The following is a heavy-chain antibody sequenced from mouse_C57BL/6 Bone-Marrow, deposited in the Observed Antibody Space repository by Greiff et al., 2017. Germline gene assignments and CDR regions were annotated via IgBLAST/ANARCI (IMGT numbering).Heavy chain of an antibody. V-gene: IGHV5-4*01. CDR3: ARDLPPVDY. J-gene: IGHJ2*01. D-gene: IGHD2-1*01. Sequence: EVHLVESGGGLVKPGGSLKLSCAASGFTFSSYAMSWVRQTPEKRLEWVATISDGGSYTYYPDNVKGRFTISRDNAKNNLYLQMSHLKSEDTAMYYCARDLPPVDYWGQGTTLTVSS. CDR2: ISDGGSYT. CDR1: GFTFSSYA.